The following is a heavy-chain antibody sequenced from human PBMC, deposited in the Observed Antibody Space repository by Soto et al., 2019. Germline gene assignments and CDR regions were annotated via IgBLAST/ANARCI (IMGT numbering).Heavy chain of an antibody. D-gene: IGHD2-21*02. CDR1: GGTFSSYA. V-gene: IGHV1-69*06. J-gene: IGHJ6*02. CDR2: IIPIFGTA. Sequence: QVQLVQSGAEVKKPGSSVKVSCKASGGTFSSYAISWVRQAPGQGLEWMGGIIPIFGTANYAQKFQGRVTITADKSTSTAYMELSSLRSEDTAVYYCASAYCGGDCYSTGYYGMDVWGQGTTVTVSS. CDR3: ASAYCGGDCYSTGYYGMDV.